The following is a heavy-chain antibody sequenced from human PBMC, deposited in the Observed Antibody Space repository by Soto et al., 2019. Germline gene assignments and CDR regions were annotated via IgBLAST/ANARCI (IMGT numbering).Heavy chain of an antibody. CDR1: GYTFVSYG. J-gene: IGHJ5*02. CDR2: VSPYNGNT. D-gene: IGHD3-22*01. CDR3: ARSPCSFASSGFYDP. Sequence: QIQLVQSAAEVKKPGASVKVSCKTSGYTFVSYGISWVRQAPGQGLEWMGWVSPYNGNTNFAQRCLCSGTLSTETLTVIVDLALVSLRSDATAVSYCARSPCSFASSGFYDPWGQGTLIPVSS. V-gene: IGHV1-18*04.